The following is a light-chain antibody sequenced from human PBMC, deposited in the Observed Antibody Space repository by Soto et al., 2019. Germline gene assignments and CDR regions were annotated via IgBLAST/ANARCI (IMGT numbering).Light chain of an antibody. CDR1: QSISGW. CDR3: QQYSGFPWT. J-gene: IGKJ2*02. CDR2: DAS. V-gene: IGKV1-5*01. Sequence: DIQMTQSPSTLSASVGDRVTITCRASQSISGWLAWYQQKPGKAPKLLIYDASSLGSGVPSRFSGSGSGTEFTLTISSLQPDDFAPYYCQQYSGFPWTFGQGTKLQIK.